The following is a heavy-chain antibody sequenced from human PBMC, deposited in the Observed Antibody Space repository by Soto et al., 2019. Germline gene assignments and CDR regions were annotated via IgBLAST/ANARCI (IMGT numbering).Heavy chain of an antibody. J-gene: IGHJ4*02. D-gene: IGHD3-22*01. CDR1: GGSISSYY. Sequence: SETLSLTCTVSGGSISSYYWSWIRQPPGKGLEWIGYIYYSGSTNYNPSLKSRVTISVDTSKNQFSLKLSSVTAADTAVYYCARAAMDSSGYYLYYFDYWGQGTLVTVS. CDR3: ARAAMDSSGYYLYYFDY. CDR2: IYYSGST. V-gene: IGHV4-59*01.